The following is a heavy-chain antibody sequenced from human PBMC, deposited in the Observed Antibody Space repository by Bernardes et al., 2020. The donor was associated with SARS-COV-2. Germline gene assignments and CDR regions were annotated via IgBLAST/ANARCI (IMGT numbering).Heavy chain of an antibody. Sequence: GGTLKLSCAASGFTLSRYWMHWIRQAPGKGLVWVSRVYTGGSDSYYADSVKGRFTISRDNAKNTLYLQMNSLRVEDTAVYYCARGNTGYGRFDPWGQGTLVTVSS. J-gene: IGHJ5*02. D-gene: IGHD5-12*01. V-gene: IGHV3-74*01. CDR1: GFTLSRYW. CDR2: VYTGGSDS. CDR3: ARGNTGYGRFDP.